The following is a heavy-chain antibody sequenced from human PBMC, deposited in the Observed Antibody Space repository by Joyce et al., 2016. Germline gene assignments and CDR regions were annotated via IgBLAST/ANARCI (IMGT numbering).Heavy chain of an antibody. J-gene: IGHJ3*02. Sequence: EGQLVESGGGLVKPGGSLRLSCAASGLTNSPYRMNWVRQAPGKGQEGISAISSSTTYMSYADSVKGRFTISRDNAKKSLYLQMNGLRAEDTAVYYCARSDQLGHGLSFDMWGQGTMVTVSS. CDR3: ARSDQLGHGLSFDM. CDR2: ISSSTTYM. V-gene: IGHV3-21*02. CDR1: GLTNSPYR. D-gene: IGHD2-2*01.